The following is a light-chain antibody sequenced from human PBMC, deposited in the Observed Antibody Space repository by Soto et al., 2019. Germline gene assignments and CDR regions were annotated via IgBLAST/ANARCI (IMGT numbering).Light chain of an antibody. CDR3: QQSFSTPT. V-gene: IGKV1-5*03. J-gene: IGKJ5*01. Sequence: DIQMTQSPSTLSASVGDRVTITCRASQSISSWVAWYQQKPGKAPKLLIYKASSLESGVPSRFSGSGSGTDFTLTISSLQPEDFATYYCQQSFSTPTFGQGTLLEIK. CDR2: KAS. CDR1: QSISSW.